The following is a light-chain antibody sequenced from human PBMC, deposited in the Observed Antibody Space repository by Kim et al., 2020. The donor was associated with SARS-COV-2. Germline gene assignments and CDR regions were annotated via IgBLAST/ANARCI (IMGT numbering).Light chain of an antibody. CDR1: QSVSSY. CDR3: QHRSTWPIT. CDR2: DAS. V-gene: IGKV3-11*01. J-gene: IGKJ5*01. Sequence: PGERATPSCRASQSVSSYLAWYQHKPGRAPRLLIYDASNRATGVPARFSGSGSETDFTLTISSLEPEDFAIYYCQHRSTWPITFGQGTRLEIK.